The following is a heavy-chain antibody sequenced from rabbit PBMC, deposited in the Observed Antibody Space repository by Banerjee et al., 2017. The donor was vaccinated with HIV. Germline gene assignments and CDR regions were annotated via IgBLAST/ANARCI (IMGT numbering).Heavy chain of an antibody. V-gene: IGHV1S7*01. CDR3: ARDVVVAGGGYGL. CDR2: IDPVFGNT. Sequence: QLVESGGGLVQPGGSLKLSCKASGLDISSYSIGWVRQAPGKGLEWIGYIDPVFGNTYYASWVNGRFTISSHNAQNTLYLQLNSLTAADTATYFCARDVVVAGGGYGLWGPGTLVTVS. J-gene: IGHJ4*01. CDR1: GLDISSYS. D-gene: IGHD4-1*01.